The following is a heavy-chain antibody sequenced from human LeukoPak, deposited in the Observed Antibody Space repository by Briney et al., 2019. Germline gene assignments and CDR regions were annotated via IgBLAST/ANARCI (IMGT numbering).Heavy chain of an antibody. V-gene: IGHV1-2*02. CDR3: ARDGGGTYYFDY. Sequence: ASVKVSCKASGYTFTSYGISWVRQAPGQGLEWMGWINPNSGGTNYAQKFQGRVTMTRDTSISTAYMELSRLRSDDTAVYYCARDGGGTYYFDYWGQGTLVTVSS. CDR2: INPNSGGT. CDR1: GYTFTSYG. J-gene: IGHJ4*02. D-gene: IGHD4-23*01.